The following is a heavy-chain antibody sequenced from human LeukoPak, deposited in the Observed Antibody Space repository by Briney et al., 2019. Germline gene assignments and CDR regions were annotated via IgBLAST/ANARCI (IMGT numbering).Heavy chain of an antibody. CDR2: IWYDGSNK. Sequence: GRSLRLSCAASGFTFSSYGTHWVRPAPGKGLEWVAAIWYDGSNKYYPASVKGRFTITSDNSKNTLYRQMNSLRAEDRAVYCCARGGGYSSSWYGDYWGQGTLVTVSS. CDR1: GFTFSSYG. V-gene: IGHV3-33*01. CDR3: ARGGGYSSSWYGDY. D-gene: IGHD6-13*01. J-gene: IGHJ4*02.